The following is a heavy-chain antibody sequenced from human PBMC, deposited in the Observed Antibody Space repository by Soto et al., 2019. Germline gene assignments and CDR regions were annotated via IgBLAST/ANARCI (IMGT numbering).Heavy chain of an antibody. CDR3: ARGGYGDYGRY. Sequence: QVQLVQSGAGVKKPGASVKVSCKASGYSFTSHGIDWVRQAPGKGLEWMGWISAYNGHTYYAQRLHGRVTMTTDTSTSTATMELRSLRSDDTAVYYCARGGYGDYGRYWGQGTLVTVSS. J-gene: IGHJ4*02. V-gene: IGHV1-18*01. D-gene: IGHD4-17*01. CDR2: ISAYNGHT. CDR1: GYSFTSHG.